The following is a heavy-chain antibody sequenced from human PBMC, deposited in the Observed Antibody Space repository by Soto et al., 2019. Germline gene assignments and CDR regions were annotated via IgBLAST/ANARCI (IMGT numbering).Heavy chain of an antibody. Sequence: QVQLVESGGGVVQPGRSLRLSCAASGFTFSSYGMHWVRQAPGKGLGWVAVIWYDGSNKYYADSVKGRFTISRDNSKNTLYLQMNSLRAEDTAVYYCARVALGYWGQGTLVTVSS. CDR2: IWYDGSNK. CDR1: GFTFSSYG. J-gene: IGHJ4*02. CDR3: ARVALGY. D-gene: IGHD7-27*01. V-gene: IGHV3-33*01.